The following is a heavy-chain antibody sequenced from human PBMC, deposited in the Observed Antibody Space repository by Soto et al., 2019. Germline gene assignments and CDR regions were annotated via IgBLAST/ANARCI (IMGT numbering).Heavy chain of an antibody. CDR3: AKLTMVRVYYGMDV. V-gene: IGHV3-23*01. Sequence: GGSLRLSCAASGFTFSSYAMSWVRQAPGKGLEWVSAISGSGGSTYYADSVKGRFTISRDNSKNTLYLQMNSLRAEDTAVYYCAKLTMVRVYYGMDVWGQGTTVTVSS. CDR1: GFTFSSYA. J-gene: IGHJ6*02. CDR2: ISGSGGST. D-gene: IGHD3-10*01.